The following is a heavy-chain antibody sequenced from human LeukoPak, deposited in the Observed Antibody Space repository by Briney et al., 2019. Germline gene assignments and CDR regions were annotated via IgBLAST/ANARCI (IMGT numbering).Heavy chain of an antibody. CDR2: ISSSGSTI. CDR1: GFTFSDYY. J-gene: IGHJ3*02. V-gene: IGHV3-11*01. CDR3: TTVAGGYCSGGSCYSGDAFDI. D-gene: IGHD2-15*01. Sequence: GGSLRLSCAASGFTFSDYYMSWIRQAPGKGLEGVSYISSSGSTIYYADSVKGRFTISRDNAKNSLYLQMNSLKTEDTAVYYCTTVAGGYCSGGSCYSGDAFDIWGQGTMVTVSS.